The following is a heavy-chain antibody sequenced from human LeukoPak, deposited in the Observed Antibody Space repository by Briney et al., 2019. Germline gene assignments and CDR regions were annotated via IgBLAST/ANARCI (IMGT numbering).Heavy chain of an antibody. Sequence: ASVKVSFKASGYTFTDYYVHLVRQAPGQGLELMGWINPNSGGTNYAQKFQGRVTITRDTSISTAYMELTSLRSDDTAVFYCARVVAWLQFSGSAFDMWGQGTMVTVSS. CDR2: INPNSGGT. CDR1: GYTFTDYY. V-gene: IGHV1-2*02. J-gene: IGHJ3*02. D-gene: IGHD5-24*01. CDR3: ARVVAWLQFSGSAFDM.